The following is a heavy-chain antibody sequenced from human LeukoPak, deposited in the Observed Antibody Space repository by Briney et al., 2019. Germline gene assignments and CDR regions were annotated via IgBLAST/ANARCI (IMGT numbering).Heavy chain of an antibody. Sequence: TSETLSFTCTVSGDSISNYYWSWVRQPAGKGLEWIGRIYASGSSNYNPSLKSRITMSVDTSKNQFSLKLSSVTAADTAVYYCARCLNTYYYDNSGYSPEHYYMDVWGKGTTVIVSS. CDR3: ARCLNTYYYDNSGYSPEHYYMDV. J-gene: IGHJ6*03. V-gene: IGHV4-4*07. D-gene: IGHD3-22*01. CDR1: GDSISNYY. CDR2: IYASGSS.